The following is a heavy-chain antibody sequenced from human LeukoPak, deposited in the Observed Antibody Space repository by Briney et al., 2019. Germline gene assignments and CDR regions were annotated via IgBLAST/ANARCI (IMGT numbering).Heavy chain of an antibody. J-gene: IGHJ6*02. Sequence: GRSLRLSCAASGFTFDDYAMDWVRQAPGKGLEWVSGISWNSGSIGYADSVKSRFTISRDNAKNSLYLQMNSLRAEDTALYYCAKDSYYYGSGSYGMDVWGQGTTVTVSS. V-gene: IGHV3-9*01. CDR3: AKDSYYYGSGSYGMDV. CDR2: ISWNSGSI. CDR1: GFTFDDYA. D-gene: IGHD3-10*01.